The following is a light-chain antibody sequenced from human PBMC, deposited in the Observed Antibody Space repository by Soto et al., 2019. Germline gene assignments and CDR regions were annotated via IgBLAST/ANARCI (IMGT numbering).Light chain of an antibody. J-gene: IGKJ1*01. Sequence: EIVVTQSPATLSVSPGERATLSCRATQSVSSNLAWYQQKPGQAPRLLIYGASTRATGIPARFGGSGSGTEFTLTISSLQSEDLAVYHCQQYHNWPRTFGQGTKVEIK. CDR1: QSVSSN. CDR3: QQYHNWPRT. V-gene: IGKV3-15*01. CDR2: GAS.